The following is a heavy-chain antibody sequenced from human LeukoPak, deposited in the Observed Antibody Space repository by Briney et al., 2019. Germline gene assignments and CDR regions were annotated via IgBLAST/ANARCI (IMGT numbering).Heavy chain of an antibody. V-gene: IGHV3-33*01. CDR3: ARDGSGDSYGQPFDY. CDR2: IWYDGSNK. J-gene: IGHJ4*02. D-gene: IGHD5-18*01. CDR1: GFTFSSYG. Sequence: GRSRRLSCAASGFTFSSYGVHWVRPAPDKGLGWVAVIWYDGSNKYYVDSVKGRFTISRDNSKNTLYLQMNSLRAEDTAVYYCARDGSGDSYGQPFDYWGQGTLVTVSS.